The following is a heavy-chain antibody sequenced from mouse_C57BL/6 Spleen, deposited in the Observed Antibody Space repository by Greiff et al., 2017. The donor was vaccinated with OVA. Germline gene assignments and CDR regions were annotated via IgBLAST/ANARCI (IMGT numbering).Heavy chain of an antibody. V-gene: IGHV3-6*01. CDR1: GYSITSGYY. CDR3: AREGREIYYYGSRYFDV. J-gene: IGHJ1*03. Sequence: DVQLQESGPGLVKPSQSLSLTCSVTGYSITSGYYWNWIRQFPGNKLEWMGYISYDGSNNYNPSLKNRISITRDTSKNQFFLKLNSVTTEDTATYYCAREGREIYYYGSRYFDVWGTGTTVTVSS. CDR2: ISYDGSN. D-gene: IGHD1-1*01.